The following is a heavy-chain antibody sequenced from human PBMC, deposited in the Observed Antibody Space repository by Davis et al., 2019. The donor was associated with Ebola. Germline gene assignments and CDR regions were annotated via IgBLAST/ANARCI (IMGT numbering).Heavy chain of an antibody. Sequence: GSLRLSCTVSGSSITSYYWSWIRQPPGKGLEWIGYIYYSGSTNYTPSLKSRVTISVDTSKNQFSLKLSSVTAADTAVYYCARPYDYWGQGTLVTVSS. V-gene: IGHV4-59*08. CDR3: ARPYDY. CDR1: GSSITSYY. J-gene: IGHJ4*02. CDR2: IYYSGST.